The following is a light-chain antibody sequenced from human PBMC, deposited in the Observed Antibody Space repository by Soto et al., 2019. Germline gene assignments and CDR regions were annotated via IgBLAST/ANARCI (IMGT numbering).Light chain of an antibody. Sequence: SVLTQPPSASGSPGQSVTISCTGTSSDVGAYDYVSWYQQHPGKAPKLMIYAVSDRPPGVSDRFSGSKSGITASLTISGLQTEDEADYYCISYTDRQSYLFGTGTRSPS. CDR1: SSDVGAYDY. V-gene: IGLV2-8*01. J-gene: IGLJ1*01. CDR3: ISYTDRQSYL. CDR2: AVS.